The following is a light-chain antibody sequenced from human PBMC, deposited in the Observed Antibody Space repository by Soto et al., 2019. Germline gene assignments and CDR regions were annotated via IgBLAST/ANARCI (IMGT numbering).Light chain of an antibody. CDR3: EQRSNGGVN. CDR2: AAS. Sequence: EIVLTQSPATLSLSPGERDTLSCRASQSVSSYLAWYQQKPGQGPRLLIYAASNWATGIPARFSGSGSGTDFTLTISSLEPEDFAIYYCEQRSNGGVNFGGGTKVEIK. V-gene: IGKV3-11*01. CDR1: QSVSSY. J-gene: IGKJ4*01.